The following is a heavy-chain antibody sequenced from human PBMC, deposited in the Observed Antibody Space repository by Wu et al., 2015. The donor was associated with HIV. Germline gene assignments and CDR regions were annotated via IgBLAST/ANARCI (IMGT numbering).Heavy chain of an antibody. CDR1: GYTFTSYD. J-gene: IGHJ4*02. D-gene: IGHD3-22*01. Sequence: QVQLVQSGAEVKKPGASVKVSCKASGYTFTSYDINWVRQATGQGLEWMGWMNPNSGNTGYAQKFQGRVTMTRNTSISTAYMELSRLRSDDTAVYYCAREGNYYDSSGYSYYFDYWGQGTLVTVSS. CDR2: MNPNSGNT. CDR3: AREGNYYDSSGYSYYFDY. V-gene: IGHV1-8*01.